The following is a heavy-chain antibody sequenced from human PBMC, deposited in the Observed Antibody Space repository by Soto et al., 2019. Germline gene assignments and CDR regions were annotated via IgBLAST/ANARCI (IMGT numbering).Heavy chain of an antibody. J-gene: IGHJ6*02. CDR2: IIPIFGTA. V-gene: IGHV1-69*13. D-gene: IGHD3-9*01. Sequence: SVKVSCKASGGAFSSYAISWVRQAPGQGLEWMGGIIPIFGTANYAQKFQGRVTITADESTSTAYMELSSLRSEDTAVYYCARVDGYYDILTGPPVSYYYGMDVWGQGTTVTVSS. CDR3: ARVDGYYDILTGPPVSYYYGMDV. CDR1: GGAFSSYA.